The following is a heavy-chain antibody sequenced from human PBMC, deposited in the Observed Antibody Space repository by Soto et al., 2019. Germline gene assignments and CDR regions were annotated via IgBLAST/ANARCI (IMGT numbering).Heavy chain of an antibody. J-gene: IGHJ4*02. CDR2: INSDGSST. V-gene: IGHV3-74*01. CDR1: GFTFSSYW. CDR3: ARGGRGIAARPDDY. Sequence: GGSLRLSCAASGFTFSSYWMHWVRQAPGKGLVWVSRINSDGSSTSYADSGKGRFTISRDNAKNTLYLQRNSLRAEDTAVYYCARGGRGIAARPDDYWGQGTLVTVSS. D-gene: IGHD6-6*01.